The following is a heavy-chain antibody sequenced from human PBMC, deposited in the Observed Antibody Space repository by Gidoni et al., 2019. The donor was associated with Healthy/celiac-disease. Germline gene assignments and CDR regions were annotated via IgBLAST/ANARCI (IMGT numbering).Heavy chain of an antibody. CDR2: IISSSSYI. V-gene: IGHV3-21*01. CDR1: GFPFSSYS. D-gene: IGHD6-6*01. CDR3: AREYRGRIAALKRNVDY. Sequence: EVQLVESGGGLVKPGGSLRLSCAACGFPFSSYSMNWVRQAPGKGLEWVSSIISSSSYIYYADSVKGRFTISRDNAKNSLYLQMNSLRAEDTAVYYCAREYRGRIAALKRNVDYWGQGTLVTVSS. J-gene: IGHJ4*02.